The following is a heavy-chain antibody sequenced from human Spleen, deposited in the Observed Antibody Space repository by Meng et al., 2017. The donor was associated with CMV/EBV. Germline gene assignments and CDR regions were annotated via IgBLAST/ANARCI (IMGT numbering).Heavy chain of an antibody. CDR1: GFTFSRYG. J-gene: IGHJ3*02. CDR2: IRYDGSNK. V-gene: IGHV3-30*02. CDR3: AKDLESAFDI. Sequence: GESLKISCITSGFTFSRYGMHWVRQAPGKGLEWVAFIRYDGSNKYYADSVKGRFTISRDNSKNTLFLQMNSLTAEDTSVYYCAKDLESAFDIWGQGTRVTVSS.